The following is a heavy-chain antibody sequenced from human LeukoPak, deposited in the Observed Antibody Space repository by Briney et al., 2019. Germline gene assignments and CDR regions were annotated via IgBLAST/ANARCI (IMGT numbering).Heavy chain of an antibody. V-gene: IGHV3-48*04. Sequence: GTSLRLSCTPSGFTFSSYAMHWIRQAPGKGLEWVSYISSSGSTIYYADSVKGRFTISRDNAKNSLYLQMNSLRAEDTAVYYCARDGAVAGTGGCWGQGTLVTVSS. J-gene: IGHJ4*02. CDR2: ISSSGSTI. D-gene: IGHD6-19*01. CDR1: GFTFSSYA. CDR3: ARDGAVAGTGGC.